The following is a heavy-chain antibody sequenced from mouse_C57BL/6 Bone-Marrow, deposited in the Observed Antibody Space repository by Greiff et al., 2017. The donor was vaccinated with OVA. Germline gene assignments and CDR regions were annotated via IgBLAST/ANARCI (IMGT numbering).Heavy chain of an antibody. CDR1: GFTFSDYY. CDR2: ISNGGGST. D-gene: IGHD2-1*01. CDR3: ARHGNHYAMDY. J-gene: IGHJ4*01. V-gene: IGHV5-12*01. Sequence: EVQRVESGGGLVQPGGSLKLSCAASGFTFSDYYMYWVRQTPEKRLEWVAYISNGGGSTYYPDTVKGRFTISRDNAKNTLYLQMSRLKSEDTAMYYCARHGNHYAMDYWGQGTSVTVSS.